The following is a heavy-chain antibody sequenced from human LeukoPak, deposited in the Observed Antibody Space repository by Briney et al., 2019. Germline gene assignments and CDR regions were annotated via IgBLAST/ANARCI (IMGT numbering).Heavy chain of an antibody. CDR1: GASLNIYY. D-gene: IGHD5-18*01. Sequence: SETLSLTCTVSGASLNIYYWSWIRHPPEKGLEWIGYIYYSGSTNYNPSPKSRVTISVDMSKNQFALDLSSVTAADTAVYYCVRGYTPMVMDYWGQGTMVTVSS. V-gene: IGHV4-59*01. CDR3: VRGYTPMVMDY. CDR2: IYYSGST. J-gene: IGHJ4*02.